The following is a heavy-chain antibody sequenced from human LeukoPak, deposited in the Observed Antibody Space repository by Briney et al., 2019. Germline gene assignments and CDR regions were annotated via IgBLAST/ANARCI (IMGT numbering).Heavy chain of an antibody. Sequence: ASVKVSCKASGYTFTSYDINWVRQATGQGLEWMGWMNPNSGNTGYAQKFQGRVTMTRNTSISTAYMELSSLRSEDTAVYYCASLVRGEYCSGGSCSNWFDPWGQGTLVTVSS. CDR2: MNPNSGNT. CDR3: ASLVRGEYCSGGSCSNWFDP. V-gene: IGHV1-8*01. J-gene: IGHJ5*02. D-gene: IGHD2-15*01. CDR1: GYTFTSYD.